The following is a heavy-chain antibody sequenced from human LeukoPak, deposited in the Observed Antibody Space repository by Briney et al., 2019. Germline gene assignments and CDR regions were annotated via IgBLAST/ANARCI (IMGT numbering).Heavy chain of an antibody. V-gene: IGHV4-59*11. CDR3: ARGRCYSNYLVFDY. CDR1: GDSISSHY. J-gene: IGHJ4*02. Sequence: SETLSLTCTVSGDSISSHYWSWIRQSPGKGLEWIGYIYYSGSTNYNPSLKSRVTISVDTSKNQFSLKLSSVTAADTAVYYCARGRCYSNYLVFDYWGQGTLVTVSS. CDR2: IYYSGST. D-gene: IGHD4-11*01.